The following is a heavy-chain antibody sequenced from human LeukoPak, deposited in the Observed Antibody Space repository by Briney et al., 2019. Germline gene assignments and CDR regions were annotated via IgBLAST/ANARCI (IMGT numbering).Heavy chain of an antibody. Sequence: SETLSLTCAVYGGSFSGYYWSWLRQPPGKGLEGIGEINHSGSTNYNPSLKSRVTISVDTSKKQFSLKVSSVTAADTAVYYCARGKRWDSSSRTSYYYDMDVWGKGTTVTVSS. D-gene: IGHD6-13*01. CDR2: INHSGST. CDR1: GGSFSGYY. J-gene: IGHJ6*04. V-gene: IGHV4-34*01. CDR3: ARGKRWDSSSRTSYYYDMDV.